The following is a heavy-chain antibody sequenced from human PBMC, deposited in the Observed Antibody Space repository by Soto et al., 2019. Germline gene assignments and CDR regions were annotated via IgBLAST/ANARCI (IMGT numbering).Heavy chain of an antibody. J-gene: IGHJ4*02. CDR1: GGSISSGGYY. D-gene: IGHD6-19*01. CDR3: ARAIRKKAVAGTQVHFDY. Sequence: SETLSLTCTVSGGSISSGGYYWSWIRQHPGKGLEWIGYIYYSGSTYYNPSLKSRVTISVDTSKNQFSLKLSSVTAADTAVYYCARAIRKKAVAGTQVHFDYWGQGTLVTVSS. V-gene: IGHV4-31*03. CDR2: IYYSGST.